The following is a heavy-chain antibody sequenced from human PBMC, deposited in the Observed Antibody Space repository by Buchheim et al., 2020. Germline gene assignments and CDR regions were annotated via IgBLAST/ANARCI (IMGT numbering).Heavy chain of an antibody. D-gene: IGHD3-3*01. J-gene: IGHJ6*02. CDR3: ARVSTRSYYDFWSGYYSYYYYGMDV. CDR1: GFTFSSYW. V-gene: IGHV3-7*01. CDR2: IKQDGSEN. Sequence: EVQLVESGGGLVQPGGSLRLSCAASGFTFSSYWMGWVRQAPGKGLEWVANIKQDGSENYYVDSVKGRFTISRDNAKNSLYLQMNSLGAENTAVYYCARVSTRSYYDFWSGYYSYYYYGMDVWGQGTT.